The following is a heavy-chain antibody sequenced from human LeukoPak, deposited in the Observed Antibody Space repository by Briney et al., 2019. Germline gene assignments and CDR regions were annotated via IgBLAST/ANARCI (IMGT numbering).Heavy chain of an antibody. Sequence: GASVKVSRKASGYTFTSYYMHWVRQAPGQGLEWMGIINPSGGSTSYAQKFQGRVTMTRDMSTSTVYMELSSLRSEDTAVYYCARGGYCSSTSCPEDYYYYMDVWGKGTTVTVSS. CDR1: GYTFTSYY. J-gene: IGHJ6*03. V-gene: IGHV1-46*01. CDR2: INPSGGST. CDR3: ARGGYCSSTSCPEDYYYYMDV. D-gene: IGHD2-2*01.